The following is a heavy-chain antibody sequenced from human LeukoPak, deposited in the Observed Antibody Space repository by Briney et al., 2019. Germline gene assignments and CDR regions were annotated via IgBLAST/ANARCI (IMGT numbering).Heavy chain of an antibody. V-gene: IGHV3-30-3*01. D-gene: IGHD4-17*01. J-gene: IGHJ4*02. CDR2: ISYDGSNK. CDR3: ARSPTVTTFYFDY. Sequence: PGGSLRLSCAASGFTFSSYAMHWARQAPGKGLEWVAVISYDGSNKYYADSVKGRFTISRDNSKNTLYLQMNSLRAEDTAVYYCARSPTVTTFYFDYWGQGTLVTVSS. CDR1: GFTFSSYA.